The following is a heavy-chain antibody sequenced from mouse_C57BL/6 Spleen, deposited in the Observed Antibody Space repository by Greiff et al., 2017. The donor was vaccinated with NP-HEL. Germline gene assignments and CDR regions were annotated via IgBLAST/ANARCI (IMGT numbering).Heavy chain of an antibody. J-gene: IGHJ1*03. CDR1: GYTFTNYW. D-gene: IGHD4-1*01. CDR3: ARALGNWYFDV. V-gene: IGHV1-63*01. CDR2: IYPGGGYT. Sequence: QVQLKESGAELVRPGTSVKMSCKASGYTFTNYWIGWAKQRPGHGLEWIGDIYPGGGYTNYNEKFKGKATLTADKSSSTAYMELRSLTSEDSAVYFCARALGNWYFDVWGTGTTVTVSS.